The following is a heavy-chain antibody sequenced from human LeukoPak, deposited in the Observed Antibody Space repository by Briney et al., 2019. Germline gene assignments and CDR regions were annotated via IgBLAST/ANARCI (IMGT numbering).Heavy chain of an antibody. CDR3: ARIEGNSGYGWSHFDY. J-gene: IGHJ4*02. CDR1: GGSINSGDNY. Sequence: SEPLSLTCTVSGGSINSGDNYWSWIRQPPGKGLEWIGFIYYRGTTYYNPSLKSRVSISIDTSRNQFSLKLNSVTAADTAVYYCARIEGNSGYGWSHFDYWGQGRLVSVSS. CDR2: IYYRGTT. V-gene: IGHV4-30-4*01. D-gene: IGHD3-10*01.